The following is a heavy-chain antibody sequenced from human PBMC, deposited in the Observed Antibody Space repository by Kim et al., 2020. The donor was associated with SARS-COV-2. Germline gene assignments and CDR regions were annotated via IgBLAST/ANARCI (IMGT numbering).Heavy chain of an antibody. D-gene: IGHD6-6*01. CDR2: ISWNSGSI. V-gene: IGHV3-9*01. Sequence: GGSLRLSCAASGFTFDDYAMHWVRQAPGKGLEWVSGISWNSGSIGYADSVKGRFTISRDNAKNSLYLQMNSLRAEDTALYYCATQLGNYYYGMDVWVQGTTVTVS. CDR1: GFTFDDYA. CDR3: ATQLGNYYYGMDV. J-gene: IGHJ6*02.